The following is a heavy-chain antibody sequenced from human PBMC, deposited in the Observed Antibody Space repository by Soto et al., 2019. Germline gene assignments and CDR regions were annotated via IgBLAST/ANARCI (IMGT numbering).Heavy chain of an antibody. CDR1: GGTFSSYA. V-gene: IGHV1-69*01. CDR3: ARASKYYYDSSGLPTLDY. CDR2: IIPIFGTA. D-gene: IGHD3-22*01. Sequence: QVQLVQSGAEVKKPGSSVKVSCKASGGTFSSYAISWVRQAPGQGLEWMGGIIPIFGTANYAQKFQGRVTITADEYTSTAYMELSSLRSEDTAVYYCARASKYYYDSSGLPTLDYWGQGTLVTVSS. J-gene: IGHJ4*02.